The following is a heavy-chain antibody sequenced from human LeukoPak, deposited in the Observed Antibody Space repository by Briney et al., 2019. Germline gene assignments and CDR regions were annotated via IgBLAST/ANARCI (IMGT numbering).Heavy chain of an antibody. CDR2: ITWNTGNL. Sequence: PGGSLTLSCSMSGFDFENYGMHWFRQPPGKGLEWVSSITWNTGNLGYGDSVGGRFTVSRDNARNSVYLQMSSLRPEDTAVYYCAKDAGYSSSYSFDYWGQGTLVTVSS. J-gene: IGHJ4*02. V-gene: IGHV3-9*01. CDR1: GFDFENYG. CDR3: AKDAGYSSSYSFDY. D-gene: IGHD6-6*01.